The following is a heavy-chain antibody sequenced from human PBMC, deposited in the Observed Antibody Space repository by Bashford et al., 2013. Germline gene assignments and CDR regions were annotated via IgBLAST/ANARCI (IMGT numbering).Heavy chain of an antibody. D-gene: IGHD4-17*01. J-gene: IGHJ4*02. Sequence: WVRQAPGQGLEWMGGIIPIFGTANYAQKFQGRVTITADESTSTAYMELRSLRSDDTAMYYCARDPYGEYIFDYWGQGILVTVSS. CDR2: IIPIFGTA. V-gene: IGHV1-69*01. CDR3: ARDPYGEYIFDY.